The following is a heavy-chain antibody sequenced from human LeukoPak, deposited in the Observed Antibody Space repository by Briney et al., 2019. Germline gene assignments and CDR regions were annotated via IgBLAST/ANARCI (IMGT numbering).Heavy chain of an antibody. J-gene: IGHJ4*02. CDR2: TYYRSKWNN. D-gene: IGHD5-24*01. Sequence: SQTLSLTCAISGDSVSSKSAAWNWIRQSPSRGLEWLGRTYYRSKWNNDYAVSVKGRITINPDTSKNQFSLQLNSVTPEDTAVYYCARDEEFLGDGYPDYWGQGTLVTVSS. CDR1: GDSVSSKSAA. V-gene: IGHV6-1*01. CDR3: ARDEEFLGDGYPDY.